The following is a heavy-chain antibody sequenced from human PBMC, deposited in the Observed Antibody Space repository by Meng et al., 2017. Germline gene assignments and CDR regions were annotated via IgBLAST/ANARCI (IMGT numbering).Heavy chain of an antibody. CDR3: ARELRYFDWLLPNWFDP. V-gene: IGHV4-4*07. D-gene: IGHD3-9*01. Sequence: SETLSLTCTVSGGSITSYYWSCIRQLAEKGLEWIGRIYTSVSTNYNPALKSRVTMSVETSKNQSSLKMSAVTAADTAVYYCARELRYFDWLLPNWFDPWGQGTLVTVSS. CDR2: IYTSVST. CDR1: GGSITSYY. J-gene: IGHJ5*02.